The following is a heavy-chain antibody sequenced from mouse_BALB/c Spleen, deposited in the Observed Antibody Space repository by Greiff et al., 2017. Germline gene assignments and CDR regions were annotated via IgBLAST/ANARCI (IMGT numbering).Heavy chain of an antibody. CDR3: ARDRGGPAWFAY. J-gene: IGHJ3*01. CDR2: IRNKANGYTT. Sequence: EVQRVESGGGLVQPGGSLRLSCATSGFTFTAYYMSWVRQPPGKALEWLGFIRNKANGYTTEYSASVKGRFTISRDNSQSILYLQMNTLRAEGSATYYCARDRGGPAWFAYWGQGTLVTVSA. CDR1: GFTFTAYY. V-gene: IGHV7-3*02.